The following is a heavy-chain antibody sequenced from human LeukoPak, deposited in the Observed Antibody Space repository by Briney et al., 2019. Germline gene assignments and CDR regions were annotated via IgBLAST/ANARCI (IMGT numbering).Heavy chain of an antibody. V-gene: IGHV4-34*12. CDR1: GESFSGYY. Sequence: PSETLSLTCVVYGESFSGYYWTWIRQPPGKGLEWIGEIIDTGSTKYNSSLKSRVTISVDTSKNQFSLKLSSVNAADTAVYYCARAKTYDFWSGYFELAGRHFDYWGQGTLVTVSS. D-gene: IGHD3-3*01. CDR2: IIDTGST. CDR3: ARAKTYDFWSGYFELAGRHFDY. J-gene: IGHJ4*02.